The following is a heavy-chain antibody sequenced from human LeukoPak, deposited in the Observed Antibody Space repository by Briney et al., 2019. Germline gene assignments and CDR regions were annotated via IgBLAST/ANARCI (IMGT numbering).Heavy chain of an antibody. CDR3: GRVRPPIDGYDAFNI. J-gene: IGHJ3*02. Sequence: GGSLRLSCAASGFTVSSNYMSWVRQAPGKGLEWVSVIYSGGSTYYADSVKGRFTISRDNSKNTLYLQMNSLRAEDTAVYYCGRVRPPIDGYDAFNIWGQGTMVTVSS. V-gene: IGHV3-53*01. CDR1: GFTVSSNY. D-gene: IGHD5-24*01. CDR2: IYSGGST.